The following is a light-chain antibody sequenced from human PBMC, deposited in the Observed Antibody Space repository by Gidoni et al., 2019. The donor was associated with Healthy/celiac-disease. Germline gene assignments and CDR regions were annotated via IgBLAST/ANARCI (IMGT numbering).Light chain of an antibody. V-gene: IGKV2-28*01. CDR1: QSLLHSNGYSS. Sequence: IVMTQSPLSLPVTPGEPASISCRSSQSLLHSNGYSSLDWYLQKPGQSPQLLIYLGSNRASGVPDRFSGSGSCTDFTLKISRVEAEDVGVYYCRQALQTRTFGQGTKVEIK. CDR2: LGS. CDR3: RQALQTRT. J-gene: IGKJ1*01.